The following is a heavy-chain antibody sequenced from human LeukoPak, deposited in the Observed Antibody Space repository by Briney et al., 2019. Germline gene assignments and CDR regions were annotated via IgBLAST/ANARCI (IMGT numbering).Heavy chain of an antibody. CDR1: GFSFSTYG. D-gene: IGHD6-6*01. Sequence: GGSLRLSCAASGFSFSTYGVNWVRQAPGRGLEWVSYISSSSSTTSYADSVKGRFTISRDNAKNSLYLQMNSLRGEDTAVYYCARGGAARPDYWGQGTLVTVSS. CDR3: ARGGAARPDY. V-gene: IGHV3-48*01. CDR2: ISSSSSTT. J-gene: IGHJ4*02.